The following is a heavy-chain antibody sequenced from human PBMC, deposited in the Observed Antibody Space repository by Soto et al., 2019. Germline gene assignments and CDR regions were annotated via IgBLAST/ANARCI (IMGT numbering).Heavy chain of an antibody. J-gene: IGHJ5*02. D-gene: IGHD3-22*01. CDR1: GFTXSSYG. CDR3: AKDALAMYYYDSSGYRNWFDP. CDR2: ISYDGSNK. Sequence: PGGSLRLSWAASGFTXSSYGMHRVRQAPGKGLEWVAVISYDGSNKYYADSVKGRFTISRDNSKNTLYLQMNSLRAEDTAVYYCAKDALAMYYYDSSGYRNWFDPWGQGTLVTVSS. V-gene: IGHV3-30*18.